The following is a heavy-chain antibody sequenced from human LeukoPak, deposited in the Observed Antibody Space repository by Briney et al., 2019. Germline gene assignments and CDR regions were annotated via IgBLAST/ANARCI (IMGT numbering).Heavy chain of an antibody. CDR2: INAGNGNT. J-gene: IGHJ4*02. V-gene: IGHV1-3*03. Sequence: ASVKVSCKASGYTFTSYAMHWVRQAPGQRLEWMGWINAGNGNTKYSQEFQGRVTITRDTSASTAYMELSSLRSEDMAVYYCASMRAEGRGVKYYFDYWGQGTLVTVSS. CDR3: ASMRAEGRGVKYYFDY. D-gene: IGHD3-10*01. CDR1: GYTFTSYA.